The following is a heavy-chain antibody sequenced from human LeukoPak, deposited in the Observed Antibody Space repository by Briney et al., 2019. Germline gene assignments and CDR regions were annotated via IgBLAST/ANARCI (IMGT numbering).Heavy chain of an antibody. J-gene: IGHJ6*02. Sequence: GGSLRLSCAASGFTVSSKYMSWVRQAPGKGLEWVSALYSGGRTYSADSVKGRFTISRDNSKNTLFLQMDSLRAEDTAVYYCARGHETTVTFYYGMDVWGQGTTVTVSS. CDR2: LYSGGRT. V-gene: IGHV3-66*01. D-gene: IGHD4-17*01. CDR3: ARGHETTVTFYYGMDV. CDR1: GFTVSSKY.